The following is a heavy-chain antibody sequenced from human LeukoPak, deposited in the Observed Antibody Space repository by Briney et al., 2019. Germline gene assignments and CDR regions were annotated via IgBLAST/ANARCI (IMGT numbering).Heavy chain of an antibody. D-gene: IGHD1-26*01. CDR3: ASHQKYSGSCCPPDY. J-gene: IGHJ4*02. Sequence: NASETLSLTCTVSGGSISSYYWSWIRQPPGKGLEWIGYIYYSGSTNYNPSLKSRVTISVDTSKNQFSLKLSSVTAADTAVYYCASHQKYSGSCCPPDYWGQGTLVTVSS. CDR1: GGSISSYY. CDR2: IYYSGST. V-gene: IGHV4-59*01.